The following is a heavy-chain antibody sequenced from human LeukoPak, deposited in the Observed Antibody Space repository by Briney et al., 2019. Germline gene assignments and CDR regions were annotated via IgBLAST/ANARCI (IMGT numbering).Heavy chain of an antibody. D-gene: IGHD6-13*01. J-gene: IGHJ4*02. CDR3: ARDPYSSSSGPGDY. Sequence: PGGSLRLSCAASGFTFSSYGMHWVRQAPGKGLEWVAVIWYDGRNKHYADSVKGRFTISRDNARNTLFLQMNSLRAEDTAVYYRARDPYSSSSGPGDYWGQGTLVTVSS. CDR1: GFTFSSYG. CDR2: IWYDGRNK. V-gene: IGHV3-33*01.